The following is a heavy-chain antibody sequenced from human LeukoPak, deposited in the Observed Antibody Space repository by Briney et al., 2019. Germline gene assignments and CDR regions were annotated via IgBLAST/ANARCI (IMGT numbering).Heavy chain of an antibody. Sequence: TLSLTCAVSGGSISSKNWWSWVRQPPGKGLEWIGEIHHSGSTNYKLSLKSRVTISIDQSKNQFSLRLSSVTAADTAVYYCAKIVGYGSEYYYYYMDVWGKGTTVTVSS. CDR2: IHHSGST. V-gene: IGHV4-4*02. CDR3: AKIVGYGSEYYYYYMDV. J-gene: IGHJ6*03. CDR1: GGSISSKNW. D-gene: IGHD3-10*01.